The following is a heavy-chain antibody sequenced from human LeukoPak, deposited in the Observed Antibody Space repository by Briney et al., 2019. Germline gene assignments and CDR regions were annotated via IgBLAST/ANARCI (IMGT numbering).Heavy chain of an antibody. D-gene: IGHD3-22*01. CDR2: INHSGST. CDR3: ARTTYYYDSSGQNPFDY. J-gene: IGHJ4*02. V-gene: IGHV4-34*01. CDR1: GGSISGYF. Sequence: SSETLSLTCTVSGGSISGYFWSWIRQPPGKGLEWIGEINHSGSTNYNPSLKSRVTISVDTSKNQFSLKLSSVTAADTAVYYCARTTYYYDSSGQNPFDYWGQGTLVTVSS.